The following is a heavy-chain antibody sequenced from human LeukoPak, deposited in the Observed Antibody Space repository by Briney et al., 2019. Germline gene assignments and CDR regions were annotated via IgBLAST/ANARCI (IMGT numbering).Heavy chain of an antibody. J-gene: IGHJ4*02. CDR2: IYHSGST. V-gene: IGHV4-30-2*01. CDR1: GGSISSGGYY. CDR3: ARVRPYIVVGRGYFDY. Sequence: SETLSLTCTVSGGSISSGGYYWSWIRQPPGKGLEWIGYIYHSGSTYYNPSLKSRVTISVDRSKNQFSLKLSSVTAADTAVYYCARVRPYIVVGRGYFDYWGQGTLVTVSS. D-gene: IGHD2-2*01.